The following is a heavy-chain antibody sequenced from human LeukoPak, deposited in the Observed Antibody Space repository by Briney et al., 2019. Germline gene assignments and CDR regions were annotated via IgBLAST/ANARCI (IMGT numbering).Heavy chain of an antibody. J-gene: IGHJ4*02. CDR3: ARLSAPRYYYDSSGYYNIDY. Sequence: SETLSLTCTVSGGSISSGSYYWGWIRQPPGKGLEWIGSIYYSGSTYYNPSLKSRVTISVDTSKNQFSLKLSSVTAADTAVYYCARLSAPRYYYDSSGYYNIDYWGQGTLVTVSP. CDR1: GGSISSGSYY. D-gene: IGHD3-22*01. V-gene: IGHV4-39*01. CDR2: IYYSGST.